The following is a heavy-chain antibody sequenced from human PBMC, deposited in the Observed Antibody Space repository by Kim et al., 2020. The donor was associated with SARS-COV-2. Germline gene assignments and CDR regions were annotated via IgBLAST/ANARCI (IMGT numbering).Heavy chain of an antibody. CDR3: ARSSGSYYEFDY. J-gene: IGHJ4*02. Sequence: AQNLQGRVTMTTDTSTSSAYMELRSLRSDDTAVYYCARSSGSYYEFDYWGQGTLVTVSS. D-gene: IGHD1-26*01. V-gene: IGHV1-18*01.